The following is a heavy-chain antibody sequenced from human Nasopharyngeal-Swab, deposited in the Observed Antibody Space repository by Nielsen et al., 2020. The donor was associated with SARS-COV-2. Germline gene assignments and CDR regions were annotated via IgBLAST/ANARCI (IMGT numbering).Heavy chain of an antibody. V-gene: IGHV3-30-3*01. J-gene: IGHJ6*03. CDR3: ARVLEVPPSDYYYYSMDV. CDR2: ISYDGSNK. CDR1: GFTFSSYA. D-gene: IGHD1-1*01. Sequence: GESLKISCAASGFTFSSYAMHWVRQAPGKGLEWVAVISYDGSNKYYADSVKGRFTISRDNSKNTLYLQMNSLRAEDTAVYYCARVLEVPPSDYYYYSMDVWGKGTAVTVSS.